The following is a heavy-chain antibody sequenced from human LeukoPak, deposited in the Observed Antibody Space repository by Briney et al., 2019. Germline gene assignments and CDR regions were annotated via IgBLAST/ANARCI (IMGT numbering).Heavy chain of an antibody. CDR1: GFTFSSYS. V-gene: IGHV3-21*04. Sequence: GGSLRLSCAASGFTFSSYSMNWVRQAPGKGLAWVSSISSSRNYINYADSVRGRFTISRDNAMNSLYLQMNSLRAEDTAVYYCAKNGDRGAYCSGGSCYPYYYYYMDVWGKGTTVTISS. J-gene: IGHJ6*03. D-gene: IGHD2-15*01. CDR3: AKNGDRGAYCSGGSCYPYYYYYMDV. CDR2: ISSSRNYI.